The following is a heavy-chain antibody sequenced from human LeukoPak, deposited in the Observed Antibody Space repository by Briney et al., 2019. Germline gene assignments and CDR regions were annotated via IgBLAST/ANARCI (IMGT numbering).Heavy chain of an antibody. V-gene: IGHV4-30-2*01. CDR3: ARGGDGYCSSTSCYVINWFDP. D-gene: IGHD2-2*01. Sequence: PSETLSLTCAVSGGSISSGGYSWSWIRQPPGKGLEWIGYIYHSGSTYYNPSLKSRVTISVDRSKNQFSLKLSSVTAADTAVYYCARGGDGYCSSTSCYVINWFDPWGQGTLVTVSS. J-gene: IGHJ5*02. CDR1: GGSISSGGYS. CDR2: IYHSGST.